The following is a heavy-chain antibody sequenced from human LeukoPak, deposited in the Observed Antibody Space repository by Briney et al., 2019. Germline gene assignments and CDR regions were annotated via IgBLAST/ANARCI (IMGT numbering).Heavy chain of an antibody. CDR1: GFTFSSYA. Sequence: PGGSLRLSCAASGFTFSSYAMHWVRQAPGKGLEWVAVISYDGSNKYYADSVKGRFTISRDNSKNTLYLQMNSLRAEDTAVYYCARDGAGCSGGSCYSINWFDPWGQGTLVTVSS. V-gene: IGHV3-30*04. J-gene: IGHJ5*02. CDR2: ISYDGSNK. D-gene: IGHD2-15*01. CDR3: ARDGAGCSGGSCYSINWFDP.